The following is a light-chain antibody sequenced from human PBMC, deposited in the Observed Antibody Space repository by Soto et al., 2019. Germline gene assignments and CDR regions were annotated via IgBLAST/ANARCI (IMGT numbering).Light chain of an antibody. J-gene: IGKJ4*01. V-gene: IGKV3-11*01. Sequence: EIVLTQSPATLSLSPGERVTLSCRASQSLDNYLAWYQHKPGQAPRLLIYDASTRATDIPARFSGSGSGTDFTLTISSLEPEDFAVYYCQKRGHWPSFGGGTKVEIK. CDR1: QSLDNY. CDR3: QKRGHWPS. CDR2: DAS.